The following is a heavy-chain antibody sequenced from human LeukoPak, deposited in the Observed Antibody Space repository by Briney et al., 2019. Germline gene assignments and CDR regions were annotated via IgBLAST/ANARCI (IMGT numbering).Heavy chain of an antibody. CDR1: GGSISSYY. Sequence: SETLSLTCTVSGGSISSYYWSWIRQPPGKGLEWIGYIYYSGSTNYNPSLKSRVTISVDTSKNQFSLKLSSVTAADTAVYYCARDSRGAAAGNFDYWGQGTLVTVSS. V-gene: IGHV4-59*01. J-gene: IGHJ4*02. CDR2: IYYSGST. CDR3: ARDSRGAAAGNFDY. D-gene: IGHD6-13*01.